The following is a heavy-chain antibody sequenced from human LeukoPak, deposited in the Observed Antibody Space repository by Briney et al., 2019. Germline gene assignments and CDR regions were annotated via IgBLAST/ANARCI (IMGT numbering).Heavy chain of an antibody. CDR3: ARNGIGSGYDH. CDR2: LNPSNGGT. J-gene: IGHJ4*02. D-gene: IGHD3-10*01. V-gene: IGHV1-2*02. Sequence: ASVKVSCKASGYTFNDYYMHWVRQAPGQGLEWMGWLNPSNGGTNYAQRFQGRVTMTRDTSITTAYMELSRLTSDDTAVYYCARNGIGSGYDHWGRGTLATVSS. CDR1: GYTFNDYY.